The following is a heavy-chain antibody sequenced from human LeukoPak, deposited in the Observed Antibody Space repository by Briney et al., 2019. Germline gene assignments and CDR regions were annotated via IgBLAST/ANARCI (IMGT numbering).Heavy chain of an antibody. CDR2: IQYDGTNK. D-gene: IGHD3-10*01. CDR3: ARVGSRVRYGSGSYPHYYYYMDV. J-gene: IGHJ6*03. CDR1: GFTFSSYG. V-gene: IGHV3-30*02. Sequence: GGSLRLSCAASGFTFSSYGMHWVRQAPGKGLEWVAFIQYDGTNKYYADSVKGRFTISRDNSKNTLYLQMNSLRAEDTAVYYCARVGSRVRYGSGSYPHYYYYMDVWGKGTTVTISS.